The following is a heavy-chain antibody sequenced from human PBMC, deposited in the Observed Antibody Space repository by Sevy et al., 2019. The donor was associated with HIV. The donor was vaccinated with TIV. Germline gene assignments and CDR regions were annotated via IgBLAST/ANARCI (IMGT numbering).Heavy chain of an antibody. V-gene: IGHV3-21*01. CDR3: ARVVAYCSGGSCFPGYYYGMDV. Sequence: GGSLRLSCAASGFTFSSYNMNWVRQAPGKGLEWVSSISSSSNYIYYADSMKGRFTISRDNAKNSLYLQMNSLRAEDTAVYYCARVVAYCSGGSCFPGYYYGMDVWCQGTTVTVSS. CDR2: ISSSSNYI. J-gene: IGHJ6*02. CDR1: GFTFSSYN. D-gene: IGHD2-15*01.